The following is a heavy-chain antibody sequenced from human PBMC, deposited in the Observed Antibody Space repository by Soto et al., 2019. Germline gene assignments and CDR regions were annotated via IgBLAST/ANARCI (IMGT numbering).Heavy chain of an antibody. J-gene: IGHJ6*02. CDR1: GGSISSSSYY. CDR2: IYYSGST. Sequence: SETLSLTCTVSGGSISSSSYYWGWIRQPPGKGLEWIGSIYYSGSTYYNPSLKSRVTISVDTSKNQFSLKLSSMTAADTAVYYCARQKKDYYYYGMDVWGQGTTVTVSS. CDR3: ARQKKDYYYYGMDV. V-gene: IGHV4-39*01.